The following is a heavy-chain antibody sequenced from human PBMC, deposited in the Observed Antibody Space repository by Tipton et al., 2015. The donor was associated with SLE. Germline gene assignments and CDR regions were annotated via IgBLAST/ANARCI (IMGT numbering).Heavy chain of an antibody. CDR2: VYHRGST. CDR1: GYSISIGYY. CDR3: ARDPNPGPFDY. J-gene: IGHJ4*02. V-gene: IGHV4-38-2*02. Sequence: TLSLTCTVPGYSISIGYYWAWIRQPPGKGLEWIGSVYHRGSTYQNTSVKSRVSMSVDTSKNQFSLKLSSVTAADTAVYYCARDPNPGPFDYWGQGRLVTVST.